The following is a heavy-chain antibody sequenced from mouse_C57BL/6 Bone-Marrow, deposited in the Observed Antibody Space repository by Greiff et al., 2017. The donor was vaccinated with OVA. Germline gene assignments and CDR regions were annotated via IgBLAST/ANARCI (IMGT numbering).Heavy chain of an antibody. Sequence: VQLQQSGAELVKPGASVKLSCKASGYTFTEYTINWVRQRSGQGLEWIGWFYPGSGSIKYNEKFKDKATLTADKSSSTVYMELSRLTSEDSAVYFCARHGRQLRLRFPYVDYWGQGTTLTVSS. D-gene: IGHD3-2*02. CDR2: FYPGSGSI. CDR3: ARHGRQLRLRFPYVDY. V-gene: IGHV1-62-2*01. J-gene: IGHJ2*01. CDR1: GYTFTEYT.